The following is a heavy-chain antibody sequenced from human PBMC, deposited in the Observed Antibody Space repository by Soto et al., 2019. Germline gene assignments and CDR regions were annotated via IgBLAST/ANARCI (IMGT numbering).Heavy chain of an antibody. CDR3: ARAQFYSGSGNYNNLMFDA. CDR1: GGSIGGVGYS. J-gene: IGHJ5*02. D-gene: IGHD3-10*01. CDR2: MYHSGTF. V-gene: IGHV4-30-2*01. Sequence: SETLSLTCAVSGGSIGGVGYSWSWIRQPPGGGLEWVGYMYHSGTFLKSPSLKTRLTMSLDMSKNQFSLTLNSMTAADTAVYYCARAQFYSGSGNYNNLMFDAWGQGIQVTVSS.